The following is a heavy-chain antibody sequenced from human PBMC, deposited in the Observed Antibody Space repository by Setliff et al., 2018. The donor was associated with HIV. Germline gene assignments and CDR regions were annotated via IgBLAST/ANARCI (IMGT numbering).Heavy chain of an antibody. J-gene: IGHJ4*02. CDR2: IYYSGST. Sequence: PSETLSLTCTVSGGSISSFYWTWIRQPPGKGLERIGYIYYSGSTNYNPSLKSRLTISVDTSKNQVSLKLSSLTAADTAVYYCARYRRDDYYLTAYFDSWGQGTLVTVSS. CDR1: GGSISSFY. CDR3: ARYRRDDYYLTAYFDS. D-gene: IGHD1-26*01. V-gene: IGHV4-59*08.